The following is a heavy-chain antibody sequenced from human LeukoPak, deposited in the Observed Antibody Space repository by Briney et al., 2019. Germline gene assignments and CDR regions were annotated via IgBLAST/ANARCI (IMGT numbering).Heavy chain of an antibody. CDR3: ARGRQVVDAFDI. J-gene: IGHJ3*02. Sequence: GSSVNLSCKASGGTVSSYAIRWVRQAPGQGLEWMGRIMPILGIANYEQKFQGRVKITADKSTSTAYMELSSLRSEDTAVYYCARGRQVVDAFDIWGHGTMVTVSS. CDR1: GGTVSSYA. D-gene: IGHD2-15*01. V-gene: IGHV1-69*04. CDR2: IMPILGIA.